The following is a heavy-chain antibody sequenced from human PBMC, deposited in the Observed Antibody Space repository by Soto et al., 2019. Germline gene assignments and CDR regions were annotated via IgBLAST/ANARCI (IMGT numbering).Heavy chain of an antibody. J-gene: IGHJ4*02. D-gene: IGHD3-22*01. CDR2: IYPSDSDT. V-gene: IGHV5-51*01. CDR3: ARPIGALSTTDFTY. CDR1: GYHFTNYW. Sequence: GESLKISCKGSGYHFTNYWIGLVRQVPGKGLEWMGFIYPSDSDTRYSPSFQGQVTISADKSISTAYLQWSSLKASDTAMYYCARPIGALSTTDFTYWGQGTLVTVSS.